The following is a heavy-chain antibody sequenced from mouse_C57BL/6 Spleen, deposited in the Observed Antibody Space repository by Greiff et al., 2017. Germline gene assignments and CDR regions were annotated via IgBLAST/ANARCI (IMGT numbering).Heavy chain of an antibody. CDR3: ANQLSYYDSLYYAMDY. J-gene: IGHJ4*01. D-gene: IGHD2-4*01. CDR2: IWSGGST. CDR1: GFSLTSYG. Sequence: VMLVESGPGLVQPSQSLSITCTVSGFSLTSYGVHWVRQPPGKGLEWLGVIWSGGSTDYNAAFISRLSISKDNSKSQVFFKMNSLQADDTAIYYCANQLSYYDSLYYAMDYWGQGTSVTVSS. V-gene: IGHV2-4*01.